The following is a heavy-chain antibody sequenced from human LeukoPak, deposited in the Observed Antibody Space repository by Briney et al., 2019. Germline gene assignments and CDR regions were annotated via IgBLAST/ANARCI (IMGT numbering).Heavy chain of an antibody. J-gene: IGHJ6*03. CDR1: GYTFTGYY. CDR3: ARGFVGGYDPNYYYYMDV. D-gene: IGHD3-22*01. Sequence: ASVKVSCKASGYTFTGYYMHWVRQAPGQGLEWMGWINPNSGGTNYAQKFQGRVTMTRDTSISTAYMELSRLRSDDTAVYYCARGFVGGYDPNYYYYMDVWGKGTTVTVSS. CDR2: INPNSGGT. V-gene: IGHV1-2*02.